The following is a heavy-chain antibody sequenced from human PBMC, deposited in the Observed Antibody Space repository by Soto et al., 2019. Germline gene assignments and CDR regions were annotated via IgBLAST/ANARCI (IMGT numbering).Heavy chain of an antibody. CDR3: ARDGVLLWFGESTRGPDY. Sequence: ASVKVSCKASGYTFTSYGISWVRQAPGQGLEWMGWISAYNGNTNYAQKLQGRVTMTTDTSTSTAYMELRSLRSDDTAVYYCARDGVLLWFGESTRGPDYWGQGTLVTVSS. D-gene: IGHD3-10*01. CDR1: GYTFTSYG. CDR2: ISAYNGNT. J-gene: IGHJ4*02. V-gene: IGHV1-18*01.